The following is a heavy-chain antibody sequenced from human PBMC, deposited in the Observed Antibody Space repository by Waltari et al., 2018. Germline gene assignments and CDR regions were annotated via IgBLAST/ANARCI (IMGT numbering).Heavy chain of an antibody. CDR2: IYYSGRT. Sequence: QLQLQESGPGLVKPSETLSLTCTVSGGSISSSSYYWGWIRQPPGKGLEWIGSIYYSGRTYYNPSRKSRGTISVDTSKNQFSLTLSAVTAADTAVYYCARSSGYYPYYMDVWGKGTTVTVSS. J-gene: IGHJ6*03. V-gene: IGHV4-39*01. CDR1: GGSISSSSYY. D-gene: IGHD3-22*01. CDR3: ARSSGYYPYYMDV.